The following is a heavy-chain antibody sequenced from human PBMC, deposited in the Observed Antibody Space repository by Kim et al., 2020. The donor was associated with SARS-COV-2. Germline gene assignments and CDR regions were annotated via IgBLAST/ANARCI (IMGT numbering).Heavy chain of an antibody. CDR1: GFTLSDHY. Sequence: GGSLRLSCAASGFTLSDHYMDWVRQAPGKGLEWVGRSRNKANSYTTKYAASVTGRFTISRDDSKNSLYLQMNSLKTEDTAVYYCAGVSTVNYLDYWGQGTVVTVSS. D-gene: IGHD2-8*02. CDR3: AGVSTVNYLDY. J-gene: IGHJ4*02. V-gene: IGHV3-72*01. CDR2: SRNKANSYTT.